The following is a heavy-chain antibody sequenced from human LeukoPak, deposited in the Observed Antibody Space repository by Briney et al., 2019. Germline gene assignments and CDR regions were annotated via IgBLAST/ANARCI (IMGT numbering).Heavy chain of an antibody. V-gene: IGHV3-43D*03. CDR2: ISWDGGST. CDR3: ALGPIYYDNFGGFDY. Sequence: QPGGSLRLSCAASGFTFDDYAMHWVRQAPGKGLEWVSFISWDGGSTYYADSVKGRFTISRDNGKNSLYLQMNSLRAEDTALYYCALGPIYYDNFGGFDYWGQGTLVTVSS. J-gene: IGHJ4*02. CDR1: GFTFDDYA. D-gene: IGHD3-22*01.